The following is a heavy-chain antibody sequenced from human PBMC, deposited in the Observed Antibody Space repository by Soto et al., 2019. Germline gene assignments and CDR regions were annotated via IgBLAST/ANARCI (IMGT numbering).Heavy chain of an antibody. CDR3: VRDYYDTSAYPNTFDM. Sequence: EVQLVEPGGGLVQPGGSLRLSCAASGFTLSRHTMNCVRQAPGKGLEWVSFIGSRTSDIYYADSVKGRFTISRDNAKNSLYLDLTRLRAEDTAVYFCVRDYYDTSAYPNTFDMWGQGTMVTVS. D-gene: IGHD3-16*01. CDR2: IGSRTSDI. CDR1: GFTLSRHT. V-gene: IGHV3-21*01. J-gene: IGHJ3*02.